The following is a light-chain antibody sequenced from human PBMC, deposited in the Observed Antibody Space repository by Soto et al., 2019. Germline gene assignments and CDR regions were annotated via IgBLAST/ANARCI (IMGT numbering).Light chain of an antibody. CDR2: DVS. CDR3: ASYTSRSTLV. V-gene: IGLV2-14*03. CDR1: SSDVGGYDF. J-gene: IGLJ1*01. Sequence: QSALTQPASVSGSPGQSITISCTGSSSDVGGYDFVSWYQHHPGKAPRLMIFDVSNRPSAVSNRFSGSKSGNTASLTISGLQAEDECDYYCASYTSRSTLVFGTGTKVTVL.